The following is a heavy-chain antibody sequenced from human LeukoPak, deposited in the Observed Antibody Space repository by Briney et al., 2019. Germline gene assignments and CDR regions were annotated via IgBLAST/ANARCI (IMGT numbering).Heavy chain of an antibody. CDR2: ISGTSHST. V-gene: IGHV3-23*01. CDR1: GFTFSNYA. CDR3: ARKHCSDDCYPYYLDY. D-gene: IGHD2-21*02. J-gene: IGHJ4*02. Sequence: GGSLRLSCVASGFTFSNYAMTWVRQAPGKGLEWVSSISGTSHSTYHADSVKGRFTVSRDNSKSMLFLQMNSLTVEDTAVYSCARKHCSDDCYPYYLDYWGQGTLVTVSS.